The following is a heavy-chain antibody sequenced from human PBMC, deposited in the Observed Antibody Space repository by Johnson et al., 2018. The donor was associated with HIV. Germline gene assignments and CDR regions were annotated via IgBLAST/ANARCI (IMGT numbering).Heavy chain of an antibody. V-gene: IGHV3-64*01. CDR3: AKEDSWRRAFDL. CDR2: ISSNGGST. CDR1: GFTFSSYG. D-gene: IGHD3-3*01. Sequence: VQLVESGGGVVQPGRSLRVSCAASGFTFSSYGMHWVRQAPGKGLEYVSAISSNGGSTYYANSVKGRFTISRDNSKNTLYLQMNSLRPEDTAVYYCAKEDSWRRAFDLWGQGTMVTVSS. J-gene: IGHJ3*01.